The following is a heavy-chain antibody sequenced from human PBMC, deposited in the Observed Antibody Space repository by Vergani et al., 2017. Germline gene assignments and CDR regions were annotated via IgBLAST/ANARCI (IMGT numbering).Heavy chain of an antibody. Sequence: QVQLVQSGAEVKKPGSSVKGLCKASGGPFSSYTNSWARQAPGQRGEWMGRIIPILCIANYAQKFQGRVTITADKSTSTAYMELSSLRSEDTAVYYCARDKMRRDCYGSGDNWFDPWGPGTLVGVSS. CDR3: ARDKMRRDCYGSGDNWFDP. J-gene: IGHJ5*02. CDR2: IIPILCIA. CDR1: GGPFSSYT. V-gene: IGHV1-69*08. D-gene: IGHD3-10*01.